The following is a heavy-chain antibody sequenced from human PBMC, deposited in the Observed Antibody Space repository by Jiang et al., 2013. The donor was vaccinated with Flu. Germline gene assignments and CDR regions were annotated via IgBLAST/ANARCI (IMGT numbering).Heavy chain of an antibody. V-gene: IGHV1-3*01. CDR1: GYTFSNYV. CDR2: INADNGNT. J-gene: IGHJ4*02. CDR3: AREILEVAGGSFDY. Sequence: SGAEVKKPGASVKVSCKASGYTFSNYVIHWVRQAPGQRLEWMAWINADNGNTKYSQKFQGRVTITRDTSASTAYMEVTSLRSEDTAVYYCAREILEVAGGSFDYWGQGTLVTVSS. D-gene: IGHD6-19*01.